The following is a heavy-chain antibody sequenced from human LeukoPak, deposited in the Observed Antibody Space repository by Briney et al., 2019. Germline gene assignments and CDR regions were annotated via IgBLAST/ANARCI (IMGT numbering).Heavy chain of an antibody. V-gene: IGHV1-8*01. J-gene: IGHJ5*02. CDR3: ARGRGSGNKENWFDP. Sequence: ASVKVSCKASGYTFTTHDINWVRQATGQGLEWMGWMNPNSGNTGYTQKFQGRVTMTRNTSISTAYMELSSLRSEDTAVYYCARGRGSGNKENWFDPWGQGTLVTVSS. CDR1: GYTFTTHD. CDR2: MNPNSGNT. D-gene: IGHD6-19*01.